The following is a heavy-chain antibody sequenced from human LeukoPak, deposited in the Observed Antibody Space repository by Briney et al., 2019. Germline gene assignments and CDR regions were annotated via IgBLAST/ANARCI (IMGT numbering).Heavy chain of an antibody. CDR1: GYTFTSYG. V-gene: IGHV1-18*01. CDR3: ARDTSSWFIKTSFDP. CDR2: ISAYNGNT. D-gene: IGHD6-13*01. Sequence: ASVKVSCKASGYTFTSYGISWVRQAPGQGPEWMGWISAYNGNTNYAQKFQGRVTMTTDTSTTTGYMELRSLRSGDTAVYYCARDTSSWFIKTSFDPWGQGTLVTVSS. J-gene: IGHJ5*02.